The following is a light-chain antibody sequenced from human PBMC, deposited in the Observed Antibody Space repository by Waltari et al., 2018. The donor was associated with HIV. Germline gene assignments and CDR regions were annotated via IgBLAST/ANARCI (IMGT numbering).Light chain of an antibody. Sequence: QSVLTPPPSASGTPGQRVTISCSGSSSHIGSIYVYWYQHLPGAAPKLLIYRSDQRPSGVPDRFSGTKSGTSASLTISGLRSEDEGDYYCGAWDDSLRIYVFGTGTKVTVL. CDR2: RSD. CDR1: SSHIGSIY. J-gene: IGLJ1*01. V-gene: IGLV1-47*01. CDR3: GAWDDSLRIYV.